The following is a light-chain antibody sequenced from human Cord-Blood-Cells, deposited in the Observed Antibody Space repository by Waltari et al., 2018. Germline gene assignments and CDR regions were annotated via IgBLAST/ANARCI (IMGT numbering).Light chain of an antibody. CDR1: QSVLYSSNNKNY. CDR3: QQYYSTPFT. CDR2: WAS. V-gene: IGKV4-1*01. J-gene: IGKJ3*01. Sequence: DIVMTQSPDSLAVSLGERATINCKSSQSVLYSSNNKNYLAWYQQKPGQPPELLIYWASTREYGVPDRFSGSGSGTDFTRTISSLQAEDVAVYYCQQYYSTPFTFGPGTKVDIK.